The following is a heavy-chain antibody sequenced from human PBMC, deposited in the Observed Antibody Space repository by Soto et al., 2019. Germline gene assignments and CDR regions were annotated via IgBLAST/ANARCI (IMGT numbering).Heavy chain of an antibody. CDR3: ARLGLVRGVIKEYYYYYYMDV. CDR2: ISAYNGNT. J-gene: IGHJ6*03. Sequence: ASVKGSCKASGYTLTSYGISWVRQAPGQGLEWMGWISAYNGNTNYAQKLQGRVTMTTDTSTSTAYMELRSLRSDDTAVYYCARLGLVRGVIKEYYYYYYMDVWGKETTVTVSS. CDR1: GYTLTSYG. V-gene: IGHV1-18*01. D-gene: IGHD3-10*01.